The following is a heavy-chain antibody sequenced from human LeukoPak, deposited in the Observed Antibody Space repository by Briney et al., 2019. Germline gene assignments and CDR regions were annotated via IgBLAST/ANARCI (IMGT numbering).Heavy chain of an antibody. D-gene: IGHD6-19*01. CDR2: IISIFGTA. CDR3: ARDRAPYSSGWYNFDY. V-gene: IGHV1-69*13. J-gene: IGHJ4*02. CDR1: GGTFSSYA. Sequence: ASVKVSCKASGGTFSSYAISWVRQAPGQGLEWMGGIISIFGTANYAQKFQGRVTITADESTSTAYRELSSLRSEDTAVYYCARDRAPYSSGWYNFDYWGQGTLVTVSS.